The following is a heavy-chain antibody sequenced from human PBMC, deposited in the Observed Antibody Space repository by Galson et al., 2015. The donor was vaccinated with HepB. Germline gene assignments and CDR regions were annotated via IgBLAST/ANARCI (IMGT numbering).Heavy chain of an antibody. CDR2: IWYDGSNK. D-gene: IGHD3-22*01. Sequence: SLRLSCAASGFTFSSYGMHWVRQAPGKGLEWVAVIWYDGSNKYYADSVKGRFTISRDNSKNTLYLQMNSLRAEDTAVYYCARDHPVVVISSGFDYWGQGTLVTVSS. V-gene: IGHV3-33*01. J-gene: IGHJ4*02. CDR1: GFTFSSYG. CDR3: ARDHPVVVISSGFDY.